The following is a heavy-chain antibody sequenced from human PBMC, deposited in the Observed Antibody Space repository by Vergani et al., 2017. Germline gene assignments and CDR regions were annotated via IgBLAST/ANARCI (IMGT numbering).Heavy chain of an antibody. V-gene: IGHV4-61*02. Sequence: QVQLQESGPGLVKPSQTLSLTCTVSGGSISSGSYYWSWIRQPAGKGLEWIGRIYTSGSTNYNPSLKSRVTISVDTSKNQFSLKLSSVTAADTAVYYWAASGLLGGYFDYWGQGTLVTVSS. D-gene: IGHD1-26*01. CDR2: IYTSGST. J-gene: IGHJ4*02. CDR3: AASGLLGGYFDY. CDR1: GGSISSGSYY.